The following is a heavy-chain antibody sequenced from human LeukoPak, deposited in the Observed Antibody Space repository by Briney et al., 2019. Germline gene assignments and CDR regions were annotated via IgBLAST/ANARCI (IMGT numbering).Heavy chain of an antibody. D-gene: IGHD2-21*01. J-gene: IGHJ4*02. CDR2: ITNNGGAM. V-gene: IGHV3-11*04. CDR1: GFTFSDYY. Sequence: GGSLRLSCVASGFTFSDYYMGWIRQAPGKGLEWISYITNNGGAMFYGDSLKGRLTISRDNAKNSLYLQMNRLRVEDTALYYCASGVAFDYWGQGTLVTVSS. CDR3: ASGVAFDY.